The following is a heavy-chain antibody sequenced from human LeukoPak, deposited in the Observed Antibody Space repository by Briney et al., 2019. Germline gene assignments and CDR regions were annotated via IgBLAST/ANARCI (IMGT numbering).Heavy chain of an antibody. CDR3: AREASLLGVRGVIMIFDY. CDR2: IKQDGSEK. Sequence: GGSLRLSCAASGFTFSSYWMSWVRQAPGKGLEWVANIKQDGSEKYYVDSVKGRFTISRDNAKNSLYLQMNSLRAEDTAVYYCAREASLLGVRGVIMIFDYWGQGTLVTVSS. D-gene: IGHD3-10*01. J-gene: IGHJ4*02. V-gene: IGHV3-7*03. CDR1: GFTFSSYW.